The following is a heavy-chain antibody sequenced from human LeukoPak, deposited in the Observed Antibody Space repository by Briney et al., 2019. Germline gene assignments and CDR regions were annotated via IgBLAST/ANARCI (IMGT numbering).Heavy chain of an antibody. CDR2: IYDSGST. D-gene: IGHD4/OR15-4a*01. J-gene: IGHJ1*01. V-gene: IGHV4-59*01. Sequence: SETLSLTCTVSGGSISSYYWSWIRQPPGKGLEWIGNIYDSGSTNYNPSLKSRVTISVDTSKNQCSLKLSSVTAADTAVYYCASGRDQLTYFQYWGQGTLATVSS. CDR1: GGSISSYY. CDR3: ASGRDQLTYFQY.